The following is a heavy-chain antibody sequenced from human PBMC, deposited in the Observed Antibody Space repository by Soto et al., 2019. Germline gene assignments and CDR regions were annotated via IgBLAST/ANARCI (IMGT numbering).Heavy chain of an antibody. D-gene: IGHD2-8*01. CDR2: IWYDGSNK. CDR1: GFTFSSYG. CDR3: AREAPYCTNGVCYPIGFDY. J-gene: IGHJ4*02. Sequence: PGGSLRLSCAASGFTFSSYGMHWVRQAPGKGLEWVAVIWYDGSNKYYADSVKGRFTISRDNSKNTLYLQMNSLRAEDTAVYYCAREAPYCTNGVCYPIGFDYWGQGTLVTVSS. V-gene: IGHV3-33*01.